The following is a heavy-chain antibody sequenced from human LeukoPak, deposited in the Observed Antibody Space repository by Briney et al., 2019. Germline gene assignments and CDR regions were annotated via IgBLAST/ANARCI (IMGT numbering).Heavy chain of an antibody. V-gene: IGHV5-51*01. CDR3: ARPARPYYDSSGYYYGHFDY. Sequence: GESLKISCKGSGYSFTSYWIGWGRPMPGKGLEWMGIIYPGDSDTRYSPSFQGQVTISADKSISTAYLQWSSLKASDTAMYYCARPARPYYDSSGYYYGHFDYWGQGTLVTVSS. CDR2: IYPGDSDT. CDR1: GYSFTSYW. J-gene: IGHJ4*02. D-gene: IGHD3-22*01.